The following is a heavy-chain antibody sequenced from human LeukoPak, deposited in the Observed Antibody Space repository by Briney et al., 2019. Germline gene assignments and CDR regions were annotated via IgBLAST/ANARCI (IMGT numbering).Heavy chain of an antibody. J-gene: IGHJ4*02. D-gene: IGHD6-6*01. CDR3: VRREYSSSSDFYFDY. Sequence: GESLKISCKGSGYRFTNYWIAWVRQMPGKGLEWMGIIYPGDSDTRYSPSFQGQVTISADKSISTAYLQWSSLKASDTAMYYCVRREYSSSSDFYFDYWGQGSLVTVPS. V-gene: IGHV5-51*01. CDR1: GYRFTNYW. CDR2: IYPGDSDT.